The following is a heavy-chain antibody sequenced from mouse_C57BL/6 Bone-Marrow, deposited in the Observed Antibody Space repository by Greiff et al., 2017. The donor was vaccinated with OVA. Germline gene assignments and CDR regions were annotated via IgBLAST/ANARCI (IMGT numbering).Heavy chain of an antibody. Sequence: QVQLQQPGAELVMPGASVKLSCKASGYTFTSYWMHWVKQRPGQGLEWIGEIDPSDSYTNYNQKFKGKSTLTVDKSSSTAYMQLSSLTSEDSAVYYCARSRHYYGRTYYFDYWGQGTTLTVSS. D-gene: IGHD1-1*01. CDR1: GYTFTSYW. CDR3: ARSRHYYGRTYYFDY. V-gene: IGHV1-69*01. CDR2: IDPSDSYT. J-gene: IGHJ2*01.